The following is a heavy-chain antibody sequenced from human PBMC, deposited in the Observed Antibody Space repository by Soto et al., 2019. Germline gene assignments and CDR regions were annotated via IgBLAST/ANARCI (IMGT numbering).Heavy chain of an antibody. D-gene: IGHD5-12*01. CDR2: XXXXXXXX. CDR3: XXXSGYDPFDY. V-gene: IGHV3-30*03. CDR1: GFTFSNYG. Sequence: QVQMVESGGGVVQPGRSLRLSCAASGFTFSNYGMYWVRQAPGKGLXXXXXXXXXXXXXXXXDSXKGRFTISRDNSKXXXXXXXXXXXXXXXXXXXXXXXSGYDPFDYWGQGTLVTVSS. J-gene: IGHJ4*02.